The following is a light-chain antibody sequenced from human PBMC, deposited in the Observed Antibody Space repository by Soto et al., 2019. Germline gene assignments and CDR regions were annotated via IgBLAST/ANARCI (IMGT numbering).Light chain of an antibody. Sequence: DIQLTQSPSFLSASVGDTVTITCRASQGISRYLAWYQQKPGKAPKLLIYDASNLETGVPSRFSGSGSGTDFTFTISSLQPEDIATYYCQQYDNLGLTFGGGTKVDIK. CDR2: DAS. J-gene: IGKJ4*01. CDR1: QGISRY. CDR3: QQYDNLGLT. V-gene: IGKV1-33*01.